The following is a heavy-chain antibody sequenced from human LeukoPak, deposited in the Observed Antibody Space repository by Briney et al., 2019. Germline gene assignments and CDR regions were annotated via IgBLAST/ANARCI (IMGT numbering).Heavy chain of an antibody. V-gene: IGHV3-23*01. J-gene: IGHJ6*04. Sequence: GGSLRLSCAASGFTFSTFAMIWVRQPPGKGLEWVSSIFPSGGEIHYADSVRGRFTISRDNSKNSLYLQMNSMRAEDTAVYYCAELGITMIGGVWGKGTTVTISS. CDR3: AELGITMIGGV. D-gene: IGHD3-10*02. CDR2: IFPSGGEI. CDR1: GFTFSTFA.